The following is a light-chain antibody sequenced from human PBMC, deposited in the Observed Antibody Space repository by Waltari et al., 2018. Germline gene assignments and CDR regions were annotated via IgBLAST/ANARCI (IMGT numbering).Light chain of an antibody. V-gene: IGKV4-1*01. CDR2: WAS. J-gene: IGKJ1*01. CDR3: QQYYGTPLT. CDR1: QSVLYSSNNENY. Sequence: DIVMTQSPDSLAVSLGERATINCKSSQSVLYSSNNENYLAWYQQKPGQPPKRLIFWASIRESGVPDRFSGSGSGTDFTLTINGLQAEDVAVYYCQQYYGTPLTFGQGTKVEIK.